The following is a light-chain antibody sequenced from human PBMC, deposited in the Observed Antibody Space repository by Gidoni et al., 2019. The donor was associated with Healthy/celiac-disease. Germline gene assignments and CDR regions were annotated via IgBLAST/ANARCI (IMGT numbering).Light chain of an antibody. Sequence: ELVMTPSPATLSVSPKERATLSCRASQSVSSNLAWYQQKPDQAPKLLIYGASTTATGIPARFSGSGSGTELTLTISSLQSEDFGVYYCQQYNNWPWTFGQGTKVEIK. V-gene: IGKV3-15*01. CDR1: QSVSSN. CDR2: GAS. CDR3: QQYNNWPWT. J-gene: IGKJ1*01.